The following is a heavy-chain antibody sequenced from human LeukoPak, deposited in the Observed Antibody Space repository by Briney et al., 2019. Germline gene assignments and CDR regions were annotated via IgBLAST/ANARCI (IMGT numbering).Heavy chain of an antibody. V-gene: IGHV3-30*18. D-gene: IGHD3-10*02. J-gene: IGHJ6*04. CDR1: GFTFSNYA. CDR2: ISYDGSNE. CDR3: AELGITMIGGV. Sequence: GGSLRLSCAAPGFTFSNYAMHWVRQAPGKGLEWVAIISYDGSNEYYADSVKGRFTISRDNSKNTLFLQINSLRAEDTAVYYCAELGITMIGGVWGKGTTVTISS.